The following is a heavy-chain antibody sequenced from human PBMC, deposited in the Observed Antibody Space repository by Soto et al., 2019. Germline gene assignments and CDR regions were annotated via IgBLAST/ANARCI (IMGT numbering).Heavy chain of an antibody. CDR1: GGSISSSSYY. CDR3: ARHRHNGSGWPLGGY. CDR2: IYYSGST. J-gene: IGHJ4*02. D-gene: IGHD6-19*01. Sequence: QLQLQESGPGLVKPSETLSLTCTVSGGSISSSSYYWGWIRQPPGKGLEWIGSIYYSGSTYYNPSLKSRVTISVDTSKNQFSLKLSSVTAADTAVYYCARHRHNGSGWPLGGYWGQGTLVTVSS. V-gene: IGHV4-39*01.